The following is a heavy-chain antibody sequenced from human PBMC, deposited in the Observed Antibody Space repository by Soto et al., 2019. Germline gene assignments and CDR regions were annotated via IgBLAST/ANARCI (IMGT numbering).Heavy chain of an antibody. J-gene: IGHJ4*02. CDR1: GYTFTSFS. CDR3: ARQKAYSYAGMDN. Sequence: QVQLLQSGAEVRKPGASGNVSCKASGYTFTSFSRKGVGQAPGQGLEWMGWISPYNDNTYYAQKFQGRVTFTTDTSTSTAYMELRSLRSDDTAVYYCARQKAYSYAGMDNWGQGTLVSVAS. V-gene: IGHV1-18*01. CDR2: ISPYNDNT. D-gene: IGHD5-18*01.